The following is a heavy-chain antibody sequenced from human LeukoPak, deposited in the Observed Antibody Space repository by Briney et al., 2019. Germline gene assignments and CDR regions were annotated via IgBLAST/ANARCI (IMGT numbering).Heavy chain of an antibody. Sequence: GGSLRLSCAASGNYWMHWVRQAPGKGLVWVSHINSDGSWTSYADSVKGRSTISRDNSKNTLYLQMNSLRAEDTAVYYCARVDTAMVKDDAFDIWGQGTMVTVSS. CDR1: GNYW. V-gene: IGHV3-74*01. D-gene: IGHD5-18*01. J-gene: IGHJ3*02. CDR3: ARVDTAMVKDDAFDI. CDR2: INSDGSWT.